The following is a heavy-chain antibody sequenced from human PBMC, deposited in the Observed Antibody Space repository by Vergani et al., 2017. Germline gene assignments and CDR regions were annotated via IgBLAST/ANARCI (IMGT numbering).Heavy chain of an antibody. D-gene: IGHD4-23*01. J-gene: IGHJ4*02. Sequence: QVQLQESGPGLVKPSQTLSLTCTVSGGSISSGDYYWSWIRQPPGKGLEWIGYIYYSGSTYYNPSLKSRVTISVDTSKNQFSLKLSSVTAADTAVYYCARDGDDCGGNFYFGYWGQGTLVTVSS. V-gene: IGHV4-30-4*01. CDR2: IYYSGST. CDR1: GGSISSGDYY. CDR3: ARDGDDCGGNFYFGY.